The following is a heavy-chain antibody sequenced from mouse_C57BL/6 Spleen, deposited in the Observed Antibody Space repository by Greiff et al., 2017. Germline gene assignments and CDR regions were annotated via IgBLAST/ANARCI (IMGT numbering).Heavy chain of an antibody. Sequence: EVKLVESGGGLVQPGGSMKLSCVASGFTFSNYWMNWVRQSPEKGLEWVAQIRLKSDNYATHYAESVKGRFTISRDDSKSSVYLQMNNLRDEDTGIYYCTEFTTVVAYWYFDVWGTGTTVTVSS. J-gene: IGHJ1*03. CDR2: IRLKSDNYAT. CDR1: GFTFSNYW. CDR3: TEFTTVVAYWYFDV. V-gene: IGHV6-3*01. D-gene: IGHD1-1*01.